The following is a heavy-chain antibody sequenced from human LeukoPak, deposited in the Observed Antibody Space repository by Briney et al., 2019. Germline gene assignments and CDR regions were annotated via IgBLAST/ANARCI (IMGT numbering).Heavy chain of an antibody. V-gene: IGHV1-69*13. Sequence: PGASVKVSCKASGGTLSTYSISWVRQAPGQGLEWMGGIIPIFNTKNYAQRFQDRVILTADESTSTAYMELSGLRSEDTAVYYCARGNSRWSTPSSSYYYRMDVWGQGTTVAVSS. J-gene: IGHJ6*02. CDR1: GGTLSTYS. CDR2: IIPIFNTK. CDR3: ARGNSRWSTPSSSYYYRMDV. D-gene: IGHD4-23*01.